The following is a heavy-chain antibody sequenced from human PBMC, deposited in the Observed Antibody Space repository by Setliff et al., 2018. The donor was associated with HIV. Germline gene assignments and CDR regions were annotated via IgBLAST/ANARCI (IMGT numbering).Heavy chain of an antibody. J-gene: IGHJ5*02. CDR3: ARARLLGGFLS. Sequence: LSLTCSVSGDSIGTYYWNWIRQTPGKRLEWIGFFYYGGSTDYNPALKNRVAISVDTSRNRVSLKMTSVTAADTAVYYCARARLLGGFLSWGRGALVTVPQ. CDR1: GDSIGTYY. D-gene: IGHD7-27*01. V-gene: IGHV4-59*01. CDR2: FYYGGST.